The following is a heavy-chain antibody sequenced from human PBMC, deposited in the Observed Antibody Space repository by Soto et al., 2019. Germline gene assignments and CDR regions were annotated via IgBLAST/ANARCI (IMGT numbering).Heavy chain of an antibody. D-gene: IGHD4-17*01. CDR2: IYYSGRT. Sequence: QVQLQESGPGLVKPSETLSLTCTVSGGSISDYFWTWIRQPPGKGLEWIGYIYYSGRTNYNPSPQRRVSISLDTSKSHCSLQLRSVTAADTAGYYCARVGGDDFGDSGGFDYWGQGTLVTVSS. V-gene: IGHV4-59*01. CDR3: ARVGGDDFGDSGGFDY. CDR1: GGSISDYF. J-gene: IGHJ4*02.